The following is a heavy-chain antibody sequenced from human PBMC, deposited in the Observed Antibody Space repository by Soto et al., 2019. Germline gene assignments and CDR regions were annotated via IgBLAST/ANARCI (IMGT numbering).Heavy chain of an antibody. D-gene: IGHD2-15*01. J-gene: IGHJ5*02. CDR2: INHSGST. Sequence: SETLSLTCTVSGGSISSYYWSWIRQPPGKGLEWIGEINHSGSTNYNPSLKSRVTISVDTSKNQFSLKLSSVTAADTAVYYCARWLVVVAARWFDPWGQGTLVTVSS. CDR3: ARWLVVVAARWFDP. V-gene: IGHV4-34*01. CDR1: GGSISSYY.